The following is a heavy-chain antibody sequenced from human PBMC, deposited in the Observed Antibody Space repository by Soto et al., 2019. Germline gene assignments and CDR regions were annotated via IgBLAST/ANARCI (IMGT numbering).Heavy chain of an antibody. CDR1: GFPFSHYA. V-gene: IGHV3-23*01. CDR2: ISGSGDSA. D-gene: IGHD6-19*01. J-gene: IGHJ4*02. CDR3: GKERRGSGWSVCNF. Sequence: GGSLRLSCTASGFPFSHYAMNWVRQGPGTRLEWVADISGSGDSARYADSVRGRFTISRDNSRDTLYLQMNSLRVDDTAVYYCGKERRGSGWSVCNFWGQGAMVTVYS.